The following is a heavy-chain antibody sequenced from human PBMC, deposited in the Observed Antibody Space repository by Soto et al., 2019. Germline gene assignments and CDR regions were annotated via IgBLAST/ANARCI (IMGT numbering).Heavy chain of an antibody. CDR2: IYYSGST. J-gene: IGHJ5*02. V-gene: IGHV4-31*03. CDR3: ARVTYGSGSPTLAP. CDR1: GGSISSGGYY. Sequence: SETLSLTCTVSGGSISSGGYYWSWIRQHPGKGLEWIGYIYYSGSTYYNPSLKSRVTISVDTSKNQFSLKLSSVTAADTAVYYCARVTYGSGSPTLAPWGQGTLVTVSS. D-gene: IGHD3-10*01.